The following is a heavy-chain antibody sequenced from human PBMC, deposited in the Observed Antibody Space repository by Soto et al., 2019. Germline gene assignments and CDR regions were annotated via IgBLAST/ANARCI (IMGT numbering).Heavy chain of an antibody. CDR3: ASPVEATVYYYHYGMDV. Sequence: QVQLVQSGAEVKKPGSSVKVSCKASGGTFSSYAISWVRQAPGQGLEWLGGFIPIGGTANYAQKFQGRVKITADKSASTAYMELGTLRSEDTAVYYRASPVEATVYYYHYGMDVCGQGSTVTVS. D-gene: IGHD5-12*01. CDR1: GGTFSSYA. J-gene: IGHJ6*02. V-gene: IGHV1-69*06. CDR2: FIPIGGTA.